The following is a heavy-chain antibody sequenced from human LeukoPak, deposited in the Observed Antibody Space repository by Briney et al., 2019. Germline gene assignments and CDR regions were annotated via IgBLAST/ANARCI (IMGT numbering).Heavy chain of an antibody. D-gene: IGHD3-16*01. CDR1: GGSISSSNW. J-gene: IGHJ4*02. CDR3: AGEGGSGWDYFVY. CDR2: SYHSGGT. Sequence: SETLSLTCAVSGGSISSSNWWSWVRQPPGKGLEWIGESYHSGGTNYNPSLKSRVTISVDKSKNQFTLKLSSVTAADTAVYYCAGEGGSGWDYFVYWGQGTLVTVSS. V-gene: IGHV4-4*02.